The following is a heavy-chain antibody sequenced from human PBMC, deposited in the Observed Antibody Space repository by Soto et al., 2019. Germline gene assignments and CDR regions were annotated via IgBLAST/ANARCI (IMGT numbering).Heavy chain of an antibody. CDR1: GFTFSSYG. J-gene: IGHJ4*02. D-gene: IGHD4-17*01. V-gene: IGHV3-33*01. Sequence: GGSLRLSCAASGFTFSSYGMHWVRQAPGKGLEWVAVIWYDGSNKYYADSVKGRFTISRDNSKNTLYLQMNSLRAEDTAVYYCARDNGYGDYSLAEYYFDYWGQGTLVTVSS. CDR3: ARDNGYGDYSLAEYYFDY. CDR2: IWYDGSNK.